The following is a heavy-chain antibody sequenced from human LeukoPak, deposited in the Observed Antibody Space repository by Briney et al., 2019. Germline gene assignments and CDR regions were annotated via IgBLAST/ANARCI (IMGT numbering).Heavy chain of an antibody. CDR2: IYTSGST. D-gene: IGHD6-19*01. CDR1: GGSISSSSYY. J-gene: IGHJ3*02. CDR3: ARAMGVPGPAQKQWPSVRGAFDI. Sequence: SETLSLTCTVSGGSISSSSYYWGWIRQPAGKGLEWIGRIYTSGSTNYNPSLKSRVTISVDTSKNQFSLKLSSVTAADTAVYYCARAMGVPGPAQKQWPSVRGAFDIWGQGTMVTVSS. V-gene: IGHV4-61*02.